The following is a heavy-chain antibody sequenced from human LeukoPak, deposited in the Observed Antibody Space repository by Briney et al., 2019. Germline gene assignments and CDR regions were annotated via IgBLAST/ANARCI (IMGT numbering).Heavy chain of an antibody. V-gene: IGHV1-2*02. Sequence: ASVKVSCKASGYTFTGYYMHWVRQAPGQGLGWMGWINPNSGGTNYAQKFQGRVTMTRDTSISTAYMELSRLRSDDTAVYYCAGAPTNIFNWFDPWGQGTLVTVSS. D-gene: IGHD2/OR15-2a*01. CDR3: AGAPTNIFNWFDP. CDR1: GYTFTGYY. J-gene: IGHJ5*02. CDR2: INPNSGGT.